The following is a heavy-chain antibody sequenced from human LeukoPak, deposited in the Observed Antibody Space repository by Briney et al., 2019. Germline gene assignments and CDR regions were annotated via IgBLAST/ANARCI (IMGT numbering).Heavy chain of an antibody. J-gene: IGHJ6*03. CDR3: ARGASSGWYGSAYYMDV. D-gene: IGHD6-19*01. CDR2: IYTSGST. Sequence: KPSETLSLTCAVYGGSFSGYYWSWIRQPAGKGPEWIGRIYTSGSTNYNPSLKSRVTISVDTSKNQFSLKLSSVTAADTAVYYCARGASSGWYGSAYYMDVWGKGTTVTISS. CDR1: GGSFSGYY. V-gene: IGHV4-59*10.